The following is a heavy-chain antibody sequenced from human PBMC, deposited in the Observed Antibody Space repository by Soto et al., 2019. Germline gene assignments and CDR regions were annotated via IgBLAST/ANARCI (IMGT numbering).Heavy chain of an antibody. CDR1: GCTFSSYA. V-gene: IGHV1-69*13. D-gene: IGHD3-22*01. J-gene: IGHJ3*02. CDR3: ATVRGGNYYYDSSGLDVAFDI. Sequence: SVKVSCKASGCTFSSYAISWVRQAPGQGLEWMGGIIPIFGTANYAQKFQGRVTITADESTSTAYMELSSLRSEDTAVYYCATVRGGNYYYDSSGLDVAFDIWGQGTMVTVSS. CDR2: IIPIFGTA.